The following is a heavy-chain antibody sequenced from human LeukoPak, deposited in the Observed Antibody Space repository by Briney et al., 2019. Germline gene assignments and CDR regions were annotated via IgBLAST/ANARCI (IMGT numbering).Heavy chain of an antibody. D-gene: IGHD3-10*01. J-gene: IGHJ4*02. Sequence: GGSLRLSCAASGFDFQNHVIHWVRQVPGKGLEWVAVISHDVNVKFYADSVKGRLTISRDNSAKTVYLQMNSLRPDDAAVYYCVREGYYESGSSPTFYFDFWGQGTVVAAS. CDR3: VREGYYESGSSPTFYFDF. V-gene: IGHV3-30-3*01. CDR2: ISHDVNVK. CDR1: GFDFQNHV.